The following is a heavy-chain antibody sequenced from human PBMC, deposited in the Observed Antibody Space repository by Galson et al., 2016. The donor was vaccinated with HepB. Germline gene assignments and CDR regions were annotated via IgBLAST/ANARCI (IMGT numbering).Heavy chain of an antibody. CDR2: INPSGGST. D-gene: IGHD3-22*01. J-gene: IGHJ4*02. CDR1: GYTFTRYY. V-gene: IGHV1-46*01. CDR3: ARGGYYDSSGSLRY. Sequence: SVKVSCKASGYTFTRYYIHWVRQAPGQGLEWMGVINPSGGSTKDTQKFQGRVTMTRDTSTTTVYMELRGLRSEDTAVYFCARGGYYDSSGSLRYWGQGTLVTVSS.